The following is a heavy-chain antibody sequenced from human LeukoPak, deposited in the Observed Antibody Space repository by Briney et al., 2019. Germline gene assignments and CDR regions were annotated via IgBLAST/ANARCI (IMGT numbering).Heavy chain of an antibody. Sequence: PGGSLRLSCAASGFTFSSYAMHWVRQAPGKGLEWVAVISYDGSNKYYADSVKGRFTISRDNSKNTLYLQMNSLRAEDTAVYYCARVRARNGYLSRSSDAFDIWGQGTMVTVSS. CDR3: ARVRARNGYLSRSSDAFDI. D-gene: IGHD3-22*01. CDR1: GFTFSSYA. J-gene: IGHJ3*02. CDR2: ISYDGSNK. V-gene: IGHV3-30-3*01.